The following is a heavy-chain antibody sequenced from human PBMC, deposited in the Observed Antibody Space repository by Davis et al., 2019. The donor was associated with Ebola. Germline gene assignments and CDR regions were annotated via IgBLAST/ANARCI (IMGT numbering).Heavy chain of an antibody. D-gene: IGHD1-26*01. J-gene: IGHJ4*02. CDR2: MNPNSGNT. Sequence: ASVKVSCKASGYTFTSYAMHWVRQAPGQRLEWMGWMNPNSGNTGYAQKFQGRITMTRNISISTAYMELSSLRSDDTAVYYCARRVGARSGFDSWGQGSLVTVSS. CDR1: GYTFTSYA. V-gene: IGHV1-8*02. CDR3: ARRVGARSGFDS.